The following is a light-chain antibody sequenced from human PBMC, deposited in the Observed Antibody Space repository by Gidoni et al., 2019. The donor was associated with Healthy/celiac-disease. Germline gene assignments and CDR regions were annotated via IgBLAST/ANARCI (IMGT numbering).Light chain of an antibody. Sequence: EVELTQSPAALSWSPGKSATLSCRASQSVSSSYLAWYQQKPGQAPRLLIYDASSRATGIPDRFSGSGSGTDFTLTISRLQPEDFAVYYCQQYGSSPSLTFGQGTKVEIK. CDR2: DAS. V-gene: IGKV3-20*01. J-gene: IGKJ1*01. CDR1: QSVSSSY. CDR3: QQYGSSPSLT.